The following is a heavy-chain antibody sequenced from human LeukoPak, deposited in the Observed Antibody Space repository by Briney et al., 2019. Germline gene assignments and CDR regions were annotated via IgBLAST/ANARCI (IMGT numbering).Heavy chain of an antibody. CDR1: GFTFSNYG. CDR3: ARDPYSGTYGDTYYYYMDV. Sequence: PGGSLRLSCAASGFTFSNYGMHWVRQAPGKGLEWVAFIRYDGSKKYYADSVKGRFTISRDNARNSLYLQMNSLRAEDTAVYYCARDPYSGTYGDTYYYYMDVWGKGTTVTISS. J-gene: IGHJ6*03. V-gene: IGHV3-30*02. D-gene: IGHD1-26*01. CDR2: IRYDGSKK.